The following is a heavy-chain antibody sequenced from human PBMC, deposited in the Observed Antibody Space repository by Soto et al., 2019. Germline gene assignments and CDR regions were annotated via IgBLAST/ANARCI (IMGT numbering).Heavy chain of an antibody. CDR2: IYYSGST. CDR3: ARDQGYNYDSSGYYTHAFDI. D-gene: IGHD3-22*01. J-gene: IGHJ3*02. Sequence: PSETLSFTCTVSGGSISSGGYYWSWLRQHPGKGREWIGYIYYSGSTYYNPSLKSRVTISVDASKNQFSLKLSSVTAADTAVYYCARDQGYNYDSSGYYTHAFDIWGQGTMVTV. V-gene: IGHV4-31*03. CDR1: GGSISSGGYY.